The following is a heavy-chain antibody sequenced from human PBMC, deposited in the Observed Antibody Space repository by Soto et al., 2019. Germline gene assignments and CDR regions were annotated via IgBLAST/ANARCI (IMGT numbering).Heavy chain of an antibody. Sequence: GGSLRLSCAASGFTVSSNYMSWVRQAPGKGLEWVSAIGTAGDTYYPGSVKGRFTISRENAKNSLYLQMNSLRAGDTAVYYCARAPRYGGTFDYWGQGTLVTVS. CDR1: GFTVSSNY. CDR3: ARAPRYGGTFDY. CDR2: IGTAGDT. J-gene: IGHJ4*02. D-gene: IGHD1-1*01. V-gene: IGHV3-13*01.